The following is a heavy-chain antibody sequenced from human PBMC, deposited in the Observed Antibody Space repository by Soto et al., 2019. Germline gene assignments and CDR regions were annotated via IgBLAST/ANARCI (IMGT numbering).Heavy chain of an antibody. V-gene: IGHV3-72*01. CDR3: ARVYLSNLANYGQH. D-gene: IGHD3-10*01. CDR2: SSNQAKSYTT. CDR1: GFTFSDLC. J-gene: IGHJ1*01. Sequence: EVQLVESGGGLVQPGGSLRLSCAVSGFTFSDLCMDWVRQAPGKGLEWVGCSSNQAKSYTTEYAAYVKGRFTISRVDSKSALDLQMDMKKPEDTAVYYCARVYLSNLANYGQHWGQGTLVTVSS.